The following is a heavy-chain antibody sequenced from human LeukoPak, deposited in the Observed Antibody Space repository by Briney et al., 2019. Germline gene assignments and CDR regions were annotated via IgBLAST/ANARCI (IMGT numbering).Heavy chain of an antibody. J-gene: IGHJ3*02. CDR2: ISARNGNT. CDR1: GYTFSIYG. D-gene: IGHD5-24*01. V-gene: IGHV1-18*01. Sequence: ASVKVSCKASGYTFSIYGVTWVRQAPGQGLEWMGWISARNGNTNYAQKVQGRLTMTIDTSTSTAYMELRSLTSDDTAVYYCARVDGYQVNAFDIWGQGTMVTVSS. CDR3: ARVDGYQVNAFDI.